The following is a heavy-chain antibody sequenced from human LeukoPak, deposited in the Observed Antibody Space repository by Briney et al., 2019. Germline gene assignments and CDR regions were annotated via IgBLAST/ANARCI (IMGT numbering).Heavy chain of an antibody. CDR1: GYTFTRYG. Sequence: ASVKVSCKASGYTFTRYGISWVRQAPGQGLEWMGWISAYNGNTNYAQKLQGRVTMTTDTSTSTAYMELSRLRSDDTAVYYCARDPHGGNSRMVGGWGQGTLVTVSS. V-gene: IGHV1-18*01. CDR3: ARDPHGGNSRMVGG. J-gene: IGHJ4*02. CDR2: ISAYNGNT. D-gene: IGHD4-23*01.